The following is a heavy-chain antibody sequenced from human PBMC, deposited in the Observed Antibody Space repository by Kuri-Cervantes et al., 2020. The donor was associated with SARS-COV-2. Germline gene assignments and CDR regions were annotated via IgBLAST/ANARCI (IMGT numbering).Heavy chain of an antibody. CDR1: GGTFSSYA. D-gene: IGHD2-2*01. V-gene: IGHV1-69*06. Sequence: SVKVSCKASGGTFSSYAVTWVRQAPGRGLEWMGRIIPLFGTTIYAENSRGRVTLTADKSTNTAYMELSSLRSEDTAVYYCARPYCTSSTCYDGTFDSWGQGTLVT. CDR3: ARPYCTSSTCYDGTFDS. CDR2: IIPLFGTT. J-gene: IGHJ4*02.